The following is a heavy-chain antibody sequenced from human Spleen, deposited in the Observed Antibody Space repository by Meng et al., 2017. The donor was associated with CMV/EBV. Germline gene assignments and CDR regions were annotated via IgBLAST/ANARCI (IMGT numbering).Heavy chain of an antibody. CDR1: GGTFSSYA. V-gene: IGHV1-69*10. CDR2: IIPILGIA. Sequence: SVKVSCKASGGTFSSYAISWVRQAPGQGLEWMGGIIPILGIANYAQKFQGRVTITTDESTSTAYMELSSLRSEDTAVYYCASNEYSSSSGGGYYYYGMDVWGQGTTVTVSS. D-gene: IGHD6-6*01. J-gene: IGHJ6*02. CDR3: ASNEYSSSSGGGYYYYGMDV.